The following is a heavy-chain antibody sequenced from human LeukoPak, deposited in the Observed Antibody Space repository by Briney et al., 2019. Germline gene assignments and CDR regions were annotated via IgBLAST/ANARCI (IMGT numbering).Heavy chain of an antibody. CDR3: ARLPTGYPNWFDP. J-gene: IGHJ5*02. D-gene: IGHD3-9*01. CDR1: GGSISSSSYY. Sequence: SETLSLTCTVSGGSISSSSYYWGWIRQPPGKGLEWIGNINYGGSGSTYYNPSLKSRVTISVDTSRSQFSLELNSVTAADTAVYYCARLPTGYPNWFDPWGQGTLVTVSS. CDR2: INYGGSGST. V-gene: IGHV4-39*01.